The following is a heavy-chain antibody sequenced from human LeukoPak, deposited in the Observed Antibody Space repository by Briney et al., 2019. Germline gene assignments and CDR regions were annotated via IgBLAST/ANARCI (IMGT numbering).Heavy chain of an antibody. CDR1: GFTFSSYA. CDR3: AKDQVGRTAMVADFDY. D-gene: IGHD5-18*01. V-gene: IGHV3-23*01. Sequence: GGSLRLSCAASGFTFSSYAMSWVRQAPGKGLEWVSAISGSGGSTYYADSVKGRFTISRDNSKNTLYLRMNSLRAEDTAVYYCAKDQVGRTAMVADFDYWGQGTLVTVSS. J-gene: IGHJ4*02. CDR2: ISGSGGST.